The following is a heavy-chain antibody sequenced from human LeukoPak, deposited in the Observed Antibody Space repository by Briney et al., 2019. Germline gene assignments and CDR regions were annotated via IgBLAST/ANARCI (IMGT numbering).Heavy chain of an antibody. CDR1: GGSISSHY. D-gene: IGHD3-22*01. J-gene: IGHJ6*03. Sequence: SETLSLTCTVSGGSISSHYWSWIRQPPGEGLEWIGYIYYSGSTNHNPSLKGRVTISVDTSKNQFSLKLSSVTAADTAVYYCAREEGYYDTSGRYYYYYMDVWGKGTTVTVSS. CDR2: IYYSGST. CDR3: AREEGYYDTSGRYYYYYMDV. V-gene: IGHV4-59*11.